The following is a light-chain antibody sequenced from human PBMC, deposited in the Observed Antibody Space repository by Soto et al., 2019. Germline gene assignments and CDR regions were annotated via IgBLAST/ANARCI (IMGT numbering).Light chain of an antibody. CDR3: QQYGSSPLT. Sequence: EIVLTQSPGTLSLSPGARATLSCRASQSVSSSYLAWYQQKPGQAPRLLIYGASSRATGIPDRFSGSGSGTDFTLTSSRLEPEDFAVYYCQQYGSSPLTFGGGNNVEI. CDR1: QSVSSSY. CDR2: GAS. V-gene: IGKV3-20*01. J-gene: IGKJ4*01.